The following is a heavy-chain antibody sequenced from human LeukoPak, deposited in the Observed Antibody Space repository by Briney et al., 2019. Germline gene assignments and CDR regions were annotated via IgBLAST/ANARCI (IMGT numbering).Heavy chain of an antibody. CDR3: ARHMTTANNWFDH. CDR1: GYTFTGYY. J-gene: IGHJ5*02. V-gene: IGHV1-2*02. D-gene: IGHD4-17*01. CDR2: INPNSGGT. Sequence: ASVTVSCKASGYTFTGYYMHWVRQAPGQGLEWMGWINPNSGGTNYEQKFQGRVIMTRDTSISTAYMELSRLRSDDTAVYYCARHMTTANNWFDHWGQGTLVTVSS.